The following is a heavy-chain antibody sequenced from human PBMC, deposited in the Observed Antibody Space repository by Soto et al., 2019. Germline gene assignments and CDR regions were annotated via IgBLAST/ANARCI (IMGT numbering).Heavy chain of an antibody. CDR3: ARDNLLVRSFDY. J-gene: IGHJ4*02. CDR1: GGTFSSYA. D-gene: IGHD6-13*01. V-gene: IGHV1-18*01. Sequence: ASVKVSCKASGGTFSSYAISWVRQAPGQGLEWMGWISAYNGNTNYAQKLQGRVTMTTDTSTSTAYMELRSLRSDDTAVYYCARDNLLVRSFDYWGQGTLVTVSS. CDR2: ISAYNGNT.